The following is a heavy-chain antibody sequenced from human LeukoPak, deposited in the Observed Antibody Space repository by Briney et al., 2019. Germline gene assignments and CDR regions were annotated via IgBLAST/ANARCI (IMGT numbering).Heavy chain of an antibody. J-gene: IGHJ4*02. V-gene: IGHV3-23*01. CDR2: ISTSGGST. D-gene: IGHD1-26*01. CDR1: GFTFSSYV. Sequence: GGSLRLSCAASGFTFSSYVMSWVRQAPGKGLEWVSGISTSGGSTYYTDSVKGRFTISRDNSKNTLYLKMNSLRAEDTAVYYCAKDLSGSYYPDVDYWGQGTLVTVSS. CDR3: AKDLSGSYYPDVDY.